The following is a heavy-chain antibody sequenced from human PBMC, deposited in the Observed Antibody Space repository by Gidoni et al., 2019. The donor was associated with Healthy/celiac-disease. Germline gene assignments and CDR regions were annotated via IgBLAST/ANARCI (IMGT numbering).Heavy chain of an antibody. V-gene: IGHV3-23*01. J-gene: IGHJ4*02. CDR3: AKAPLGYCNGVRCYPFDY. Sequence: EVLLLESGGGSVQPGGSLRLSCAASGFTFINYAMSWVRQAPGKGLEWVSGTSGSSADTYYTDSVKGRFTISRDNSKNTMYLQMNSLRAEDTAIYYCAKAPLGYCNGVRCYPFDYWGQGTLVTVSS. D-gene: IGHD2-15*01. CDR1: GFTFINYA. CDR2: TSGSSADT.